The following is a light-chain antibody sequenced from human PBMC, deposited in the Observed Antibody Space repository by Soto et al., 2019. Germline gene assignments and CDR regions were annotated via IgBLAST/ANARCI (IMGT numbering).Light chain of an antibody. V-gene: IGLV4-69*01. CDR1: SGHSSYA. CDR3: QAWGTGMV. J-gene: IGLJ2*01. CDR2: INSDGSH. Sequence: QLVLTQPPSASASLGASVRLTCTLNSGHSSYAIAWHQQQPEKGPQYLMKINSDGSHSKGGGIPDRFSGSSSGAERYLTISSLQSEDEDDYYCQAWGTGMVFGGGTQLTVL.